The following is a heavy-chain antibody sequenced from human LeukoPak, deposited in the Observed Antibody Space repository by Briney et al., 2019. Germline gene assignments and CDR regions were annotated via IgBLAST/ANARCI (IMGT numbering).Heavy chain of an antibody. CDR3: ARVEEAYGSRRRENYYYYYMDV. D-gene: IGHD3-10*01. J-gene: IGHJ6*03. CDR2: IYTSGST. CDR1: GGSISSGSYY. V-gene: IGHV4-61*02. Sequence: TLSLTCTVSGGSISSGSYYWSWIRQPAGKGLEWIGRIYTSGSTNYNPSLKSRVTISVDTSKNQFSLKLSSVTAADTAVYYCARVEEAYGSRRRENYYYYYMDVWGKGTTVTISS.